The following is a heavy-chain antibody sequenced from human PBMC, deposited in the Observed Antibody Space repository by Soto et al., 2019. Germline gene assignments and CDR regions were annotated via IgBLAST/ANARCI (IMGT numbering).Heavy chain of an antibody. D-gene: IGHD6-13*01. CDR2: ISGSGGST. V-gene: IGHV3-23*01. Sequence: EVQLLESGGGLVQPGGSLRLSCEATGFTFSTYAMSWVRQAPGKGLEWVSVISGSGGSTYYADSVKGRVTISRDNSKNRLYRERNSLRAEDTAVYYCAKRLAGGQVGFSGMDVWGEGTTVTVSS. CDR3: AKRLAGGQVGFSGMDV. CDR1: GFTFSTYA. J-gene: IGHJ6*04.